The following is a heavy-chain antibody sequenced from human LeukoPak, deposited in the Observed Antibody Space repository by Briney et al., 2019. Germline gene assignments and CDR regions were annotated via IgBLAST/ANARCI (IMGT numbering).Heavy chain of an antibody. CDR1: GFTFSSYS. V-gene: IGHV4-34*01. Sequence: GSLRLSCAASGFTFSSYSMNWVRQPPGKGLEWIGEINHSGSTNYNPSLKSRVTISVDTSKNQFSLKLSSVTAADTAVYYCARRIALLWFGEIGFDPWGQGTLVTVSS. J-gene: IGHJ5*02. CDR3: ARRIALLWFGEIGFDP. D-gene: IGHD3-10*01. CDR2: INHSGST.